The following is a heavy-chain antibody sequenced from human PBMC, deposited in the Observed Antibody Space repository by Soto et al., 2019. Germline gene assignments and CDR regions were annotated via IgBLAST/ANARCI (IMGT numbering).Heavy chain of an antibody. J-gene: IGHJ5*02. Sequence: SSETLSLTCTVSGGSISSDGYYWSWIRQHPGKGLEWIGYIYYSGSTYYNPSLKSRVTMSVDTSKNQFSLKLSSVTAADTAVYYCARDRHSKGWFDPWGQGTLVTVSS. CDR1: GGSISSDGYY. CDR3: ARDRHSKGWFDP. V-gene: IGHV4-31*03. CDR2: IYYSGST. D-gene: IGHD6-13*01.